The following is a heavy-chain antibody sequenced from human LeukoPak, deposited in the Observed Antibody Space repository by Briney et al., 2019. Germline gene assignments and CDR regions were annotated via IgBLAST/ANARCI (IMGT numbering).Heavy chain of an antibody. V-gene: IGHV1-2*02. CDR2: IDPNSGDT. CDR3: ARDRSFFGDFLGSFAMDV. D-gene: IGHD3-10*01. CDR1: GYSFTGYY. Sequence: RASVKVSCKASGYSFTGYYIHWVRQAPGQGLEWMGWIDPNSGDTNYAQKFQGRVTMTRDTSIGTAYMELSSVRSDDTAVYYCARDRSFFGDFLGSFAMDVWGLGTTVTVSS. J-gene: IGHJ6*02.